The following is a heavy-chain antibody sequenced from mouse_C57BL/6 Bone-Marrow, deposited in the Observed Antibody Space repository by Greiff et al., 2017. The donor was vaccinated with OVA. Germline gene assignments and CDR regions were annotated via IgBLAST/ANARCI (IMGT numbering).Heavy chain of an antibody. CDR3: RDYYGSCRYFDV. J-gene: IGHJ1*03. V-gene: IGHV1-81*01. CDR2: IYPRSGNT. D-gene: IGHD1-1*01. Sequence: QVQLQQSGAELARPGASVKLSCKASGYTFTSYGISWVKQRTGQGLEWIGEIYPRSGNTYYNEKFKGKATLTADKSSSTAYMELRSLTSEYSAVYFCRDYYGSCRYFDVWGTGTTVTVSS. CDR1: GYTFTSYG.